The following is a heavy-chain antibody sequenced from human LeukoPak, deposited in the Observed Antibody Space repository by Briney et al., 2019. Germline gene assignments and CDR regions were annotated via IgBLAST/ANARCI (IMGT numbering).Heavy chain of an antibody. J-gene: IGHJ4*02. V-gene: IGHV3-74*01. CDR3: ASGYSSGWSFDY. CDR1: GFTFDDYA. CDR2: INSDGSST. Sequence: PGGSLRLSCAASGFTFDDYAMHWVRQAPGKGLVWVSRINSDGSSTSYADSVKGRFTISRDNAKNTLYLQMNSLRAEDTAVYYCASGYSSGWSFDYWGQGTLVTVSS. D-gene: IGHD6-19*01.